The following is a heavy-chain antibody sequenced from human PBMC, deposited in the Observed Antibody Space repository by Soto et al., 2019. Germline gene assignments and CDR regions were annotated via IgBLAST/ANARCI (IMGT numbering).Heavy chain of an antibody. CDR1: GYSFTSYW. V-gene: IGHV5-51*01. CDR3: ARSGRAGSYYPTNRPFAMDV. Sequence: GESLKISCKGSGYSFTSYWIGWVRQMPGKGLEWMGIIYPGDSDTRYSPSFQGQVTISADKSISTAYLQWSSLKASDTAMYYCARSGRAGSYYPTNRPFAMDVWGQGTTVTVSS. J-gene: IGHJ6*02. CDR2: IYPGDSDT. D-gene: IGHD3-10*01.